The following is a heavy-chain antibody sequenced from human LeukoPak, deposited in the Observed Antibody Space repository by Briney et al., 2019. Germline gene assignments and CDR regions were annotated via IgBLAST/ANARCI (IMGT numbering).Heavy chain of an antibody. J-gene: IGHJ4*02. D-gene: IGHD3-10*01. V-gene: IGHV4-4*02. CDR1: GDSITSHNW. Sequence: SETLSLTCAVSGDSITSHNWWTWVRQSPGKVLEWLGAFYHSGTTNYSPSLKSRVTISVDKSKNQLSLRLTSVTAADTAVYFCASCLFDYYYFDQWGQGTLVTVSS. CDR2: FYHSGTT. CDR3: ASCLFDYYYFDQ.